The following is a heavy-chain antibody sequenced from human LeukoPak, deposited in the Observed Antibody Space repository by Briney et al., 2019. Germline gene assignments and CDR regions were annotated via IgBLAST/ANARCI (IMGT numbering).Heavy chain of an antibody. CDR1: GFTFNAFG. Sequence: GGSLRLSCAASGFTFNAFGMSWVRQAPGRGLEWVSGMSGNGLSTNYADSVKGRFSISRDNSRDTLYLQMNSLSAEDTAVYYCAKDHPLYYYDSSGYYYAPFDSWGQGTLVTVAS. CDR3: AKDHPLYYYDSSGYYYAPFDS. CDR2: MSGNGLST. D-gene: IGHD3-22*01. V-gene: IGHV3-23*01. J-gene: IGHJ4*02.